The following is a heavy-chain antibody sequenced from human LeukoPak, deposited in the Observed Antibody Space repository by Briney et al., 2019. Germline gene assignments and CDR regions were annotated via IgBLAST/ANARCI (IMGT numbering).Heavy chain of an antibody. Sequence: SETLSLTCTVSGGSTSSGAYYWGWIRQPPGKDLEWIGSISYSGNTYYNPSLKSRVTISVDTSKNQFSLKLSSVTAADTAVYYCARDRLDFYYYYGMDVWGQGTTVTVSS. CDR3: ARDRLDFYYYYGMDV. J-gene: IGHJ6*02. V-gene: IGHV4-39*07. D-gene: IGHD6-25*01. CDR1: GGSTSSGAYY. CDR2: ISYSGNT.